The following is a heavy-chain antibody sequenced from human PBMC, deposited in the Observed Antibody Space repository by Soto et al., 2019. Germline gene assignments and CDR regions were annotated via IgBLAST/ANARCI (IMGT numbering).Heavy chain of an antibody. V-gene: IGHV4-31*03. D-gene: IGHD3-22*01. CDR3: ARGGYYYENSGQNAYDY. J-gene: IGHJ4*01. Sequence: SETLSLICTVSGGSISSGVYYWIWIRQHPGKGLDWIGYIYYGGSTYYNPSLKSRATISGDTSKNQFSLKLSSVTAADTAVYYCARGGYYYENSGQNAYDYWGQGILVTVSS. CDR1: GGSISSGVYY. CDR2: IYYGGST.